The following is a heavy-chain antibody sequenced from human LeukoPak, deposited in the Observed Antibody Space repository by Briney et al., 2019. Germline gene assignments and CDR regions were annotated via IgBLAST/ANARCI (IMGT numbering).Heavy chain of an antibody. CDR2: ISSSGSTI. CDR1: GFTFSSYE. D-gene: IGHD2-2*01. Sequence: PGGSLRLSCAASGFTFSSYEMNWVRQAPGKGLEWVSYISSSGSTIYYAGSVKGRFTISRDNAKNSLYLQMNSLRAEDTAVYYCARQSIVVVPAEIDYWGQGTLVTVSS. V-gene: IGHV3-48*03. J-gene: IGHJ4*02. CDR3: ARQSIVVVPAEIDY.